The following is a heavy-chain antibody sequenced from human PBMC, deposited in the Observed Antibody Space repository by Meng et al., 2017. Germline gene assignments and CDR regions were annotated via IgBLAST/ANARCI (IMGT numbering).Heavy chain of an antibody. V-gene: IGHV3-53*01. CDR2: IYSGGST. J-gene: IGHJ4*02. CDR1: GFAVSSNY. D-gene: IGHD1-26*01. CDR3: ARGGSYYSY. Sequence: EVTVVEAGGGLIHPWGSLMFSVSASGFAVSSNYMSWVRQAPGKGLEWVSVIYSGGSTYYADSVKGRFTISRDNSKITLYLQMNSLRAEDTAVYYCARGGSYYSYWGQGTLVTVSS.